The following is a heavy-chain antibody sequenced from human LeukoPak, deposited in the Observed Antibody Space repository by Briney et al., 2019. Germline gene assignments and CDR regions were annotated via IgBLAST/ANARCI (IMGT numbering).Heavy chain of an antibody. V-gene: IGHV3-23*01. CDR3: TKGGHGDY. Sequence: GGSLRLSCQASGFPFSTFPMSWVRQAPGKGLEWVSTLSGDGSDTYYADSVKGRFTISRDTSKNILFLQMNSLRADDTAIYYCTKGGHGDYWGQGTMVTVSS. J-gene: IGHJ4*02. D-gene: IGHD2-21*02. CDR2: LSGDGSDT. CDR1: GFPFSTFP.